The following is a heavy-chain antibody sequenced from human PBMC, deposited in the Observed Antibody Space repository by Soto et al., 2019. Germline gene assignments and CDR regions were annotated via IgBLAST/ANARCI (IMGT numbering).Heavy chain of an antibody. D-gene: IGHD2-21*02. CDR1: GFTFSSYA. CDR3: ARGPSKGVTYIDY. J-gene: IGHJ4*02. CDR2: ISSNGGST. Sequence: EVQLVESGGGLVQPGGSLRLSCAASGFTFSSYAMHWVRQAPGKGLEYVSAISSNGGSTYYANSVKGRFTISRDNSQNPLYLQMGSLRAEDMAVYYCARGPSKGVTYIDYWGQGTLVTVSS. V-gene: IGHV3-64*01.